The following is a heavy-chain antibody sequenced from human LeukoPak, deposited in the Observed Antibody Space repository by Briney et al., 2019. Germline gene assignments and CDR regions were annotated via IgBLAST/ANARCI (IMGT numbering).Heavy chain of an antibody. D-gene: IGHD4-11*01. V-gene: IGHV4-59*01. CDR1: GGSIRSYY. Sequence: SETLSLTCTVSGGSIRSYYWSWIRQPPGKGLERIGYIYYSGSTNYNPSLKSRVTISVDTSKNQFSLKLSSVTAADTAVYYCARDSGAVTTRRFDYWGQGTLVTVSS. CDR2: IYYSGST. CDR3: ARDSGAVTTRRFDY. J-gene: IGHJ4*02.